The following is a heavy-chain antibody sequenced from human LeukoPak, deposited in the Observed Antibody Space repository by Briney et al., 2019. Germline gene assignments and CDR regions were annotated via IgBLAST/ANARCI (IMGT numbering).Heavy chain of an antibody. V-gene: IGHV3-30-3*01. D-gene: IGHD5-18*01. CDR1: GFTFSSYA. CDR3: ARDRDTAMGL. Sequence: GALRLSCAASGFTFSSYAMHWVRQAPGKGLEWVAIISYDGNDKYYTDSVKGRFTISRDKSKNTLYLQMNSLGAEDTAVYYCARDRDTAMGLWGQGTLVTVSS. CDR2: ISYDGNDK. J-gene: IGHJ4*02.